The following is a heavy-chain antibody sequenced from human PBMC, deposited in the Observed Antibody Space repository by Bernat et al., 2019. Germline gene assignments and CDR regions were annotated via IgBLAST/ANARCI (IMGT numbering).Heavy chain of an antibody. D-gene: IGHD3-3*01. Sequence: QVQLVESGGGVVQPGRSLRLSCAASGFTFSSYAMHWVRQAPGKGLEWVAVISYDGSNKYYADSVKGRFTISRDNAKSPLYLQMNSLRAEDTAVYYCARDTIFGVSLGDYGMDVWGQGTTVTVSS. J-gene: IGHJ6*02. CDR2: ISYDGSNK. CDR3: ARDTIFGVSLGDYGMDV. CDR1: GFTFSSYA. V-gene: IGHV3-30-3*01.